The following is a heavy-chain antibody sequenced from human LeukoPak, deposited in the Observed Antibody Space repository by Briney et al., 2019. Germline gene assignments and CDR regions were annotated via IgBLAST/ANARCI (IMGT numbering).Heavy chain of an antibody. J-gene: IGHJ5*02. CDR1: GYSFTSYW. CDR3: ARTIGPAVADQATRWFDP. Sequence: GESLKISCKGSGYSFTSYWIGWVRQMPGKGLEWMGITYPGDSDTRYSPSFQGQVTISADKSISTAYLQWSSLKASDTAMYYCARTIGPAVADQATRWFDPWGQGTLVTVSS. V-gene: IGHV5-51*01. CDR2: TYPGDSDT. D-gene: IGHD6-19*01.